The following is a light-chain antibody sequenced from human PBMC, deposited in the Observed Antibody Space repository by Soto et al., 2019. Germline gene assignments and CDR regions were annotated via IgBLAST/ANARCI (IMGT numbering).Light chain of an antibody. J-gene: IGKJ1*01. CDR1: QYINTR. CDR3: QEYNNYWT. V-gene: IGKV3D-15*01. CDR2: QTS. Sequence: EIVLTQSPATLSSFPGDRVTLSCRASQYINTRLAWYQHRPGQAPRLLIYQTSLRAAGIPARFSASGSGTDFTLTISSLHPDDFATYYCQEYNNYWTFGQGTKVDIK.